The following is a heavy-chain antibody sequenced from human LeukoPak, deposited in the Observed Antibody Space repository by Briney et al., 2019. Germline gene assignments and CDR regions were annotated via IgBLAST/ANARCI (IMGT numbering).Heavy chain of an antibody. D-gene: IGHD4-17*01. CDR3: ARDTQEPAEMTTVGDAFDI. J-gene: IGHJ3*02. V-gene: IGHV4-59*01. Sequence: SETLSLTCTVSGGSISSYYWSWIRQSPGKGLEGIGYIYYSGSTKYNPSLKSRVTISVDTSKNQFSLKLNSVTAADTAVYYCARDTQEPAEMTTVGDAFDIWGQGTMVTVSS. CDR1: GGSISSYY. CDR2: IYYSGST.